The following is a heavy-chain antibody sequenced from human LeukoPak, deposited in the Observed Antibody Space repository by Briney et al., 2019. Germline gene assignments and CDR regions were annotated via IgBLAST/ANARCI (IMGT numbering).Heavy chain of an antibody. CDR1: GFTFSSYA. V-gene: IGHV3-23*01. Sequence: GGSLRLSCAASGFTFSSYAMSWVRQAPGKVLEWVSAISGSGGSTYYADSVKGRFTMSRDNSKNTLYLQMNSLRAEDTAVYYCAKARPEIVVVPAAFSWGQGTLVTVSS. CDR2: ISGSGGST. CDR3: AKARPEIVVVPAAFS. J-gene: IGHJ4*02. D-gene: IGHD2-2*01.